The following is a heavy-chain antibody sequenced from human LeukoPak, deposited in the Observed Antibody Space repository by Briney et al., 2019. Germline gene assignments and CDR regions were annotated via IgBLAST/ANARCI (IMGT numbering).Heavy chain of an antibody. J-gene: IGHJ4*02. CDR1: GFTFSSYG. Sequence: GGSLRLSCAASGFTFSSYGMGWVRQAPGKGLEWVSGISGSGGRTYYADFVKGRFTISRDNSKNTLFLQMNSLRAEDTAVYYCAKDGYTEWLGLYYFDYWGQGTLVTVSS. V-gene: IGHV3-23*01. D-gene: IGHD6-19*01. CDR2: ISGSGGRT. CDR3: AKDGYTEWLGLYYFDY.